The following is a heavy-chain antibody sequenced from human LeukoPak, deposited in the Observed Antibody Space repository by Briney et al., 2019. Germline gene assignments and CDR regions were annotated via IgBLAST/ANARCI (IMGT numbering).Heavy chain of an antibody. V-gene: IGHV1-24*01. J-gene: IGHJ6*02. CDR3: ATISDIVVVPAAIPHYYYCMDV. D-gene: IGHD2-2*01. Sequence: ASVKVSCKVSGYTLTELSMHWVRQAPGKGLEWMGGFDPEDGETIYAQKFQGRVTMTEDTSTDTAYMELSSLRAEDTAVYYCATISDIVVVPAAIPHYYYCMDVWGQGTTVTVSS. CDR2: FDPEDGET. CDR1: GYTLTELS.